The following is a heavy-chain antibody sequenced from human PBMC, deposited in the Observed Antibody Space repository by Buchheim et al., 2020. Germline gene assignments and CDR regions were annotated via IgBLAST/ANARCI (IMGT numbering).Heavy chain of an antibody. V-gene: IGHV3-11*01. D-gene: IGHD2-21*01. Sequence: QVQLVESGGGLVKPGGSLRLSCAASGFTFSYYYMSWIRQAPGKGLEWISYISSSGGVIYYADSVKGRFTISRDNTKNSLYLQMNSLRAEDTAVYYCARDDFSSCGGDCSSGWFDPWGQGTL. CDR1: GFTFSYYY. J-gene: IGHJ5*02. CDR2: ISSSGGVI. CDR3: ARDDFSSCGGDCSSGWFDP.